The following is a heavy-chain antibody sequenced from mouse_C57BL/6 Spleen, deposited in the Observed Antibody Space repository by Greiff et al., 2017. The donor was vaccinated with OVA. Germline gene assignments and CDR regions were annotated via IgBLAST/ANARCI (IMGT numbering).Heavy chain of an antibody. CDR3: AIYDGYFWFAY. Sequence: QVQLQQSGPELVKPGASVKISCKASGYAFSSSWMNWVKQRPGKGLEWIGRIYPGGGDTNYNGTFKGKATLTADKSSSTAYMQLSSLTSEDSAVYFCAIYDGYFWFAYWGQGTLVTVSA. D-gene: IGHD2-3*01. CDR2: IYPGGGDT. V-gene: IGHV1-82*01. CDR1: GYAFSSSW. J-gene: IGHJ3*01.